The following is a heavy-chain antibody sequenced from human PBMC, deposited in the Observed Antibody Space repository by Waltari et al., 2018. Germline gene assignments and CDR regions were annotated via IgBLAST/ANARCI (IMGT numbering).Heavy chain of an antibody. D-gene: IGHD2-21*02. CDR1: GFPFGDSD. CDR2: SRSRRYSYRT. CDR3: ARDLDGDSNLDY. Sequence: EVQLVESGGGLVQPGGSLRLSCAASGFPFGDSDMDWVRQASGKGREWVGRSRSRRYSYRTEYAASGSGRFIISRDESENSIYLQMNSLKPEDTAVYYCARDLDGDSNLDYWGQGTLVTVSS. J-gene: IGHJ4*02. V-gene: IGHV3-72*01.